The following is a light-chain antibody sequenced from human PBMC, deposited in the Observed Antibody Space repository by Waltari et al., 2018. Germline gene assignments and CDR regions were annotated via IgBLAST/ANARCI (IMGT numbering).Light chain of an antibody. CDR3: QQYKYWPPSYT. J-gene: IGKJ2*01. CDR2: DAS. CDR1: QSASSD. V-gene: IGKV3-15*01. Sequence: EIVMTPSPVTLPVSLGDRATPPCRASQSASSDLAWYQQKPGQPPRLLIYDASTRAAGLAARFSASGSGTEFTLTISSLQSEDFAVYYCQQYKYWPPSYTFGQGTKVEI.